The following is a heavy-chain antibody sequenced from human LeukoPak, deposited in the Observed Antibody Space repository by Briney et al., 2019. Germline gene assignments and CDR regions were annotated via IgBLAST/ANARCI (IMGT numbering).Heavy chain of an antibody. CDR1: GYAFTGYY. Sequence: ASVKVSCKASGYAFTGYYMHWVRQAPGQGLEWMGWINPNSGGTNYAQKFQGRVTMTRDTSISTTYMELSRLRSDDTAVYYCAAYSSGWQGDAFDIWGQGTMVTVSS. J-gene: IGHJ3*02. CDR3: AAYSSGWQGDAFDI. D-gene: IGHD6-19*01. V-gene: IGHV1-2*02. CDR2: INPNSGGT.